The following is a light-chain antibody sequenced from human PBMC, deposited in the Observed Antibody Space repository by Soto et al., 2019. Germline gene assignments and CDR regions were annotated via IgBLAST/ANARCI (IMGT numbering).Light chain of an antibody. V-gene: IGKV3-20*01. Sequence: ESGLTQSPGTLSLSPGERATLSCRASQSVSSGYLAWYQHKPGQAPSLLIYGASSRATGIPDRFSGSGSATDFTLTISRLEPEEFAVYYCQQYGSSPFTFGQGTRLEIK. CDR2: GAS. CDR1: QSVSSGY. CDR3: QQYGSSPFT. J-gene: IGKJ2*01.